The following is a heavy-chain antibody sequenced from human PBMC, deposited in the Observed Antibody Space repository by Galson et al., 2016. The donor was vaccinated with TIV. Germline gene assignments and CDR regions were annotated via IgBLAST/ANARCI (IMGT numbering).Heavy chain of an antibody. CDR2: MFYTGST. Sequence: ESLSLTCIVSGASIDSYYWNWIRQPPGRGLEWIGYMFYTGSTNYNPSLKSRVTISVDTSKNQFSLKLTSVTAADTAVYYCARGGTATTPPGFDYWGQGSLVAVSS. V-gene: IGHV4-59*01. D-gene: IGHD4-17*01. CDR1: GASIDSYY. CDR3: ARGGTATTPPGFDY. J-gene: IGHJ4*02.